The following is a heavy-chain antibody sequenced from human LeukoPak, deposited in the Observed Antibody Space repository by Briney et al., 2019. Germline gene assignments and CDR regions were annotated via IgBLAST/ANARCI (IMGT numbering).Heavy chain of an antibody. CDR2: ISGSGGST. V-gene: IGHV3-23*01. D-gene: IGHD2-2*01. CDR1: GFTFSSYS. Sequence: GGSLRLSCAASGFTFSSYSMNWVRQAPGKGLEWVSAISGSGGSTYYADSVKGRLTISRDNSKNTLYLQMNSLRAEDTAVYYCAKGWSVRDVVVVPAAIGYYYGMDVWGQGTTVTVSS. J-gene: IGHJ6*02. CDR3: AKGWSVRDVVVVPAAIGYYYGMDV.